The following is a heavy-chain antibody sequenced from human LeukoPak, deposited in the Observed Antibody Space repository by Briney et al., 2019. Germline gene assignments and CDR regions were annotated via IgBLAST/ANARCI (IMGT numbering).Heavy chain of an antibody. CDR2: NSGST. J-gene: IGHJ6*03. CDR1: GGSISSSSYY. CDR3: ARHTYYYYYMDV. Sequence: SETLSLTCTVSGGSISSSSYYWGWIRQPPGKGLEWIGSNSGSTYYNPSLKSRVTISVDTSKNQFSLKLSSVTAADTAVYYCARHTYYYYYMDVWGKGTTVTISS. V-gene: IGHV4-39*01.